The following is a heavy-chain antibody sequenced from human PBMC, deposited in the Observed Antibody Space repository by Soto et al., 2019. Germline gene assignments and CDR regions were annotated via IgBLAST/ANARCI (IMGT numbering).Heavy chain of an antibody. D-gene: IGHD2-15*01. V-gene: IGHV2-5*02. Sequence: QITLKESGPTLVKPTQTLTLTCSFSRFSLSTSGVGVAWNRQPPGKALEWLALIYWDGDKRYSPFLKSRLTITKDTSENQVVLTLSNMDPADTATYYCAHKGGRGAAMDVWGQGTTVTVSS. J-gene: IGHJ6*02. CDR3: AHKGGRGAAMDV. CDR1: RFSLSTSGVG. CDR2: IYWDGDK.